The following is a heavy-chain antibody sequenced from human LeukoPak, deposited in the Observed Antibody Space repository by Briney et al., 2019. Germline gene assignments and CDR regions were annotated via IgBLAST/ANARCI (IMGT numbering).Heavy chain of an antibody. V-gene: IGHV4-39*01. D-gene: IGHD3/OR15-3a*01. Sequence: PSETLSPTCTVSGGSISNSTYYWGWIRQPPGKGLEWVGTVYYSGSAYYNPSLKSRVTISVDTSKNQFSLKLRSVTAADTAVYYCARRIFGLYYFDYWGQGSLVTVSS. CDR1: GGSISNSTYY. CDR3: ARRIFGLYYFDY. J-gene: IGHJ4*02. CDR2: VYYSGSA.